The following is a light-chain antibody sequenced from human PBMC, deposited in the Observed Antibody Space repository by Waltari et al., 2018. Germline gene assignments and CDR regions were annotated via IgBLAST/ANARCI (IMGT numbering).Light chain of an antibody. Sequence: QSVLTQPPSASGTPGQRVTLSCSGSSSNIGTETVNWYQHLPGTAPTLLIYSNNQRPAGFPDLFAGSKSGTSASLAISGLQPEDEADYYCASWDNSLNVVVFGGGTKLTVL. V-gene: IGLV1-44*01. CDR2: SNN. CDR3: ASWDNSLNVVV. J-gene: IGLJ2*01. CDR1: SSNIGTET.